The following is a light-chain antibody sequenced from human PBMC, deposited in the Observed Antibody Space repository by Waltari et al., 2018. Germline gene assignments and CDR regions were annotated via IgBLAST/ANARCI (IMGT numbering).Light chain of an antibody. J-gene: IGLJ2*01. V-gene: IGLV1-40*01. CDR1: SSNIGAGYD. CDR2: GTS. Sequence: QSVLTPPPSVSGAPGPRVTIPCTRSSSNIGAGYDVHWYKQFPGTAPKLRLYGTSNRPSGVPDRFSGSKSGTSASLAITGLQAEDEADYYCQSYDSSLSGGVFGGGTKLTVL. CDR3: QSYDSSLSGGV.